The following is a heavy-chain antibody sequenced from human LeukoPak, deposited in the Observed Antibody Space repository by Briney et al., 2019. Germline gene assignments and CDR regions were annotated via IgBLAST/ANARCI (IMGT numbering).Heavy chain of an antibody. CDR1: GHTFINYA. Sequence: PGGSLRLSCAASGHTFINYAMSWFRQAPGKGLEWVSGITSGFTPHYADSVKGRFTISRDNSKNTFHLQMNSLRAEDTAVYYCAKDYSDSRVGDVFFEYWGQGTLVTVSS. CDR2: ITSGFTP. J-gene: IGHJ4*02. D-gene: IGHD1-26*01. V-gene: IGHV3-23*01. CDR3: AKDYSDSRVGDVFFEY.